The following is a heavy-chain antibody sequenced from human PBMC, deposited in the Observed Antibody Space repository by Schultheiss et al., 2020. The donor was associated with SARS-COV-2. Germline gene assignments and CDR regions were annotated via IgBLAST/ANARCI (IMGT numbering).Heavy chain of an antibody. CDR1: GGSISSGGYY. Sequence: SETLSLTCTVSGGSISSGGYYWSWIRQPPGKGLEWIGEINHSGSTNYNPSLKSRVTISVDTSKNQFSLKLSSVTAADTAVYYCARAPLDSSAYYYDGWGQGTLVTVSS. V-gene: IGHV4-61*08. D-gene: IGHD3-22*01. CDR3: ARAPLDSSAYYYDG. CDR2: INHSGST. J-gene: IGHJ4*02.